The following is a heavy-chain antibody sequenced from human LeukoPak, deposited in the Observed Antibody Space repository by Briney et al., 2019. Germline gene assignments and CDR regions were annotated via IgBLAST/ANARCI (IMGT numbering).Heavy chain of an antibody. Sequence: SETLSLTCAVYGGSFSDYYWSWIRQPPGKGLEWIGEINHSGSTNYNPSLKSRVTISIDTSKNQFSLNLSSVTAADTAVYYCARHSSAWGFGDWGQGTLVTVSS. D-gene: IGHD3-10*01. CDR1: GGSFSDYY. CDR3: ARHSSAWGFGD. J-gene: IGHJ4*02. CDR2: INHSGST. V-gene: IGHV4-34*01.